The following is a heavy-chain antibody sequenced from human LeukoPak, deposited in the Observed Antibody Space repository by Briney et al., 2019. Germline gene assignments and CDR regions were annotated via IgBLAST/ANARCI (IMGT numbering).Heavy chain of an antibody. D-gene: IGHD3-3*01. V-gene: IGHV3-20*04. J-gene: IGHJ6*03. CDR3: ARDGGYDFWSGYFRWDLPSVHPPGGSMDV. CDR1: GFTFDDYG. CDR2: INWNGGST. Sequence: GGSLRLSCAASGFTFDDYGMSWVRQAPGKGLEWVSGINWNGGSTGYADSVKGRFTISRDNAKNSLYLQMNSLRAEDTALYYCARDGGYDFWSGYFRWDLPSVHPPGGSMDVWGKGTTVTVSS.